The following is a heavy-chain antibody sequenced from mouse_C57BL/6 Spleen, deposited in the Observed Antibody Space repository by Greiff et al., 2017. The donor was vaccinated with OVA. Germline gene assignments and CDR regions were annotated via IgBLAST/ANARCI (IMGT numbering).Heavy chain of an antibody. CDR3: ARSPRDGYYAMDY. CDR1: GYTFTDYN. V-gene: IGHV1-18*01. Sequence: VQLKQSGPELVKPGASVKIPCKASGYTFTDYNMDWVKQSHGKSLEWIGDINPNNGGTIYNQKFKGKATLTVDKSSSTAYMELRSLTSEDTAVYYCARSPRDGYYAMDYWGQGTSVTVSS. J-gene: IGHJ4*01. D-gene: IGHD2-3*01. CDR2: INPNNGGT.